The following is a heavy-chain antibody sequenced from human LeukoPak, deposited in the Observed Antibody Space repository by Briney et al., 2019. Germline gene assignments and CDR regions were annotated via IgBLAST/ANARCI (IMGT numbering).Heavy chain of an antibody. Sequence: GESLKISCKGSGYSFASHWIGWVRQMPGKGLEWMGIIYPGDSDTRYSPSFQGQVTISADKSISTAYLQWSSLKASDTAMYYCARGWELKNYAFDIWGQGTMVTVSS. D-gene: IGHD1-26*01. V-gene: IGHV5-51*01. J-gene: IGHJ3*02. CDR1: GYSFASHW. CDR3: ARGWELKNYAFDI. CDR2: IYPGDSDT.